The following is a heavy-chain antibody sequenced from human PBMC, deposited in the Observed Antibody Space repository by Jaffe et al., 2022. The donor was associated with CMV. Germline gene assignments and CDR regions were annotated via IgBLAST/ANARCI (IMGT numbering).Heavy chain of an antibody. V-gene: IGHV1-2*02. CDR3: ARGRFGSGAYRSYYFDY. J-gene: IGHJ4*02. D-gene: IGHD3-10*01. CDR1: GYLFTDYY. CDR2: IRPNSGAT. Sequence: QVQLVQSGAEVNKPGASVKVSCRASGYLFTDYYIHWVRQAPGQGLEWMGWIRPNSGATNSAQNFQGRVSMTTDTSIATAYMELSGLIPDDSAVYYCARGRFGSGAYRSYYFDYWGLGTLVTVSS.